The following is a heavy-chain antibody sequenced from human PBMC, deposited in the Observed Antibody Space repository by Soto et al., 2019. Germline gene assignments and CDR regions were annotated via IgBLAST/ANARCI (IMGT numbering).Heavy chain of an antibody. CDR3: AQRLPGPSGYDV. CDR1: GSTFTSYD. D-gene: IGHD6-13*01. J-gene: IGHJ6*02. Sequence: RASVQVCSPASGSTFTSYDIDWVRQATGQGLEWMGWMNPNSGNTGYAQKFQGRVTITRDTSKNQVVLTMTNMDPVDTATYYCAQRLPGPSGYDVWGQGTTVTVSS. CDR2: MNPNSGNT. V-gene: IGHV1-8*01.